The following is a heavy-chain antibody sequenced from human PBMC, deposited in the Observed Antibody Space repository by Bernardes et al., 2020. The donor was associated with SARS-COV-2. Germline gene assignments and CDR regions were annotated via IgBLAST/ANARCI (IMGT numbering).Heavy chain of an antibody. D-gene: IGHD2-2*01. CDR1: GFTFSSYS. CDR3: ARVDLGDIVVVPAATASDY. CDR2: ISSSSSYI. Sequence: GGSLRLSCAASGFTFSSYSMNWVRQAPGKGLEWVSSISSSSSYIYYADSVKGRFTISRDNAKNSLYLQMNSLRAEDTAVYYCARVDLGDIVVVPAATASDYWGQGTLVTVSS. V-gene: IGHV3-21*01. J-gene: IGHJ4*02.